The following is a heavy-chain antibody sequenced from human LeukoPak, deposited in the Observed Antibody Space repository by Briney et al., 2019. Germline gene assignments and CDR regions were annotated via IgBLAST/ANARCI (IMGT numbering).Heavy chain of an antibody. V-gene: IGHV3-64*01. D-gene: IGHD2-2*01. CDR1: GFTFSSYA. CDR3: ATGPAAMGYYFDY. J-gene: IGHJ4*02. Sequence: GGSLRLSCAASGFTFSSYAMHWVRQAPGKGLEYVSAISSNGGSTYYANSVKGRFTISRDNSKNTLYLQMGSLRAEDMAVYYCATGPAAMGYYFDYWGQGTLVTVSS. CDR2: ISSNGGST.